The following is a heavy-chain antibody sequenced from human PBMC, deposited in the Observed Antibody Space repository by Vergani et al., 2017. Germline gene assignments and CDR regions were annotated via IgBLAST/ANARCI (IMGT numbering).Heavy chain of an antibody. V-gene: IGHV3-53*01. CDR2: IYSGGSP. D-gene: IGHD3-10*01. CDR1: GFTVSSNY. J-gene: IGHJ5*02. CDR3: ARVSGSGSPPTWFDP. Sequence: EVQLVESGGGLIQPGGSLRLSCAASGFTVSSNYMSWVRQAPGKGLEWVSVIYSGGSPYYADSVKGRFTISRDNSKNTLYLQMNSLRAEDTAVYYCARVSGSGSPPTWFDPWGQGTLVTVSS.